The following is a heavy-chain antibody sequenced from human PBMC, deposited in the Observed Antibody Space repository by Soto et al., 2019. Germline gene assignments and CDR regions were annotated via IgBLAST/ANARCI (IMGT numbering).Heavy chain of an antibody. CDR2: IKSKTDGGTT. D-gene: IGHD2-15*01. Sequence: EVQLVESGGGLEKPGGSLRLSCAASGFTFSNAWMSWVRQAPGKGLEWVGRIKSKTDGGTTDYAAPVKGRFTISRDDSKNTLYLQMNSLKTEDTAVYYCTTGGYCSGGSCYPPYYYYYGMDVWGQGTTVTVSS. CDR3: TTGGYCSGGSCYPPYYYYYGMDV. V-gene: IGHV3-15*01. J-gene: IGHJ6*02. CDR1: GFTFSNAW.